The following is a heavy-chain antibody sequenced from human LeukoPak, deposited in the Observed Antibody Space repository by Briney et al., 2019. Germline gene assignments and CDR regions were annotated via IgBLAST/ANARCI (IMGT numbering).Heavy chain of an antibody. J-gene: IGHJ1*01. V-gene: IGHV1-46*01. CDR2: INPSGGST. CDR1: GYTFTSYY. Sequence: GASVKVSCKASGYTFTSYYMHWVRQAPGQGLEWMGIINPSGGSTSYAQKFQGRVTMTRDTSTSTVYMELSSLRSEDTAVYYCAKDSSGCPGEHWGQGTLVTVSS. CDR3: AKDSSGCPGEH. D-gene: IGHD6-19*01.